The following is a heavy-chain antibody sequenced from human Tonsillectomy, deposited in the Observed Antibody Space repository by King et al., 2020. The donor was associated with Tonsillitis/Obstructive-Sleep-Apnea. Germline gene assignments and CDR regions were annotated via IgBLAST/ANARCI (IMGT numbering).Heavy chain of an antibody. CDR2: ISWNSGSI. V-gene: IGHV3-9*01. D-gene: IGHD3-22*01. CDR3: AKDLNSLDSRGTLDH. CDR1: GFTFDDYA. J-gene: IGHJ4*02. Sequence: VQLVESGGGLVQPGRSLRLSCAASGFTFDDYAMHWVRQAPGKGLEWVSGISWNSGSIGYADSVKGRFTISRDNAKNSLYLQMNSLRAEDTALYYCAKDLNSLDSRGTLDHWGQGTLVTVSS.